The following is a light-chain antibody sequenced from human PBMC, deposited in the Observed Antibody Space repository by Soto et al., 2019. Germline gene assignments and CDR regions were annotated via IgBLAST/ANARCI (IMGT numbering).Light chain of an antibody. CDR1: QSLSSNF. V-gene: IGKV3D-20*02. CDR3: QQRSNWPRT. CDR2: AAS. Sequence: EIVLTQSPDTLSLSPGEGATLSCRASQSLSSNFLAWYQQRPGQAPRLLIYAASSRATGIPDRFSGSGSGTDFTLTIRRLEPEDFAVYYCQQRSNWPRTFGQGTKVDIK. J-gene: IGKJ1*01.